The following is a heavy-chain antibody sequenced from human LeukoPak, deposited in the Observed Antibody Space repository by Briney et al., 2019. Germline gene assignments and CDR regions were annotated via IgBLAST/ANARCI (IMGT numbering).Heavy chain of an antibody. CDR3: ARAASDYYDSSGYYQTAFDI. CDR2: IYTSGST. D-gene: IGHD3-22*01. V-gene: IGHV4-61*02. J-gene: IGHJ3*02. CDR1: GGSISSGSYY. Sequence: SETLSLTCTVSGGSISSGSYYWSWIRQPAGKGLEWIGRIYTSGSTNYNPSLKSRVTISVDTSKNQFSLKLSSVTAADTAVYYCARAASDYYDSSGYYQTAFDIWGQGTMVTVSS.